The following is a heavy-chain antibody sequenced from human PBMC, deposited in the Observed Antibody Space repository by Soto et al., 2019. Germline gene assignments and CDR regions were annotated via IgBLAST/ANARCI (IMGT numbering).Heavy chain of an antibody. CDR1: GYTFTGYY. Sequence: ASVKVSCKASGYTFTGYYIHWVRQAPGQGLEWMGWISPNSGGTNLAQKFQGGVTMTRDTSINTAYMEVSRLRSDDTAIYYCARAWFGEFLDYWGQGTLVTVS. D-gene: IGHD3-10*01. J-gene: IGHJ4*02. CDR2: ISPNSGGT. V-gene: IGHV1-2*02. CDR3: ARAWFGEFLDY.